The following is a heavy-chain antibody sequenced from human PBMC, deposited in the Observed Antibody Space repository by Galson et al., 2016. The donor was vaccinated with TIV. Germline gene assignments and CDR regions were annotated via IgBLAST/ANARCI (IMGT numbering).Heavy chain of an antibody. D-gene: IGHD1-1*01. CDR3: ARGEHATTKILFDY. Sequence: SLRLSCATSGFTFSSHGMHWVRQAPGKGLEWVAVIWFDGSNDRYADSVKGRFTISRDNSKNTLYLQMNSLRAEDTAMYYCARGEHATTKILFDYWGQGTLVTVSS. J-gene: IGHJ4*02. CDR2: IWFDGSND. CDR1: GFTFSSHG. V-gene: IGHV3-33*01.